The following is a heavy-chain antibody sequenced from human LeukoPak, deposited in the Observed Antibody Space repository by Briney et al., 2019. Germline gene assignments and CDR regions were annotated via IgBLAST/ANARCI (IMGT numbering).Heavy chain of an antibody. CDR3: AKDGSSSWYGFNWFDP. D-gene: IGHD6-13*01. CDR2: ISGSGGST. V-gene: IGHV3-23*01. J-gene: IGHJ5*02. CDR1: GFTFSSYA. Sequence: GGSLRLSCAASGFTFSSYAMSWVRQAPGKGLEWVSAISGSGGSTYYADSVKGRLTISRDNSKNTLYLQMNSLRAEDTAVYYCAKDGSSSWYGFNWFDPWGQGTLVTVSS.